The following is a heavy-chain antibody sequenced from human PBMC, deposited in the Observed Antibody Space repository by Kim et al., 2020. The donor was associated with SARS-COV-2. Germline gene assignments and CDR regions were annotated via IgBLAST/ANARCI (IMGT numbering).Heavy chain of an antibody. CDR2: ISGSGGST. V-gene: IGHV3-23*01. Sequence: GGSLRLSCAASGFTFSSYAMSWVRQAPGKGLEWVSAISGSGGSTYYADSVKGRFTISRDNSKNTLYLQMNSLRAEDTAVYYCAKEPPYYYDSSGYTDYWGQGTLVTVSS. CDR3: AKEPPYYYDSSGYTDY. CDR1: GFTFSSYA. D-gene: IGHD3-22*01. J-gene: IGHJ4*02.